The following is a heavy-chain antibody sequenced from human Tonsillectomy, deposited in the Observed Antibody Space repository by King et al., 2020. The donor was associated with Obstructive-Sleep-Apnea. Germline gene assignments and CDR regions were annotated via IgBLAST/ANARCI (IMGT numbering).Heavy chain of an antibody. V-gene: IGHV3-7*01. D-gene: IGHD4-17*01. CDR1: GFTFSNYS. Sequence: VQLVESGGGLVQPGGSLRLSCAASGFTFSNYSMTWVRQAPGRGLEWGANIKQDGSEKYYVDSVKGRFTISRDNAKNSLFLRMNSLRAEDTAVYYCARQRPPYGDYVGPFDYWGQGTLVPVSS. CDR2: IKQDGSEK. J-gene: IGHJ4*02. CDR3: ARQRPPYGDYVGPFDY.